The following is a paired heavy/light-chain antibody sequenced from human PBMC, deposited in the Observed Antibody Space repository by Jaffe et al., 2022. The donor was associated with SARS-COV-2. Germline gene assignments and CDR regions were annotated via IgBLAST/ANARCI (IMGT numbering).Light chain of an antibody. V-gene: IGLV3-1*01. J-gene: IGLJ2*01. CDR3: QVWDSSTAGVV. Sequence: SYELTQPPSVSVSPGQTASITCAGDKLGDKYVCWYQQKPGQSPVLVIYQDTKRPSGIPERFSGSNSGNTGTLTITGTQAMDEADYYCQVWDSSTAGVVFGGGTKLTVL. CDR2: QDT. CDR1: KLGDKY.
Heavy chain of an antibody. CDR3: ARDVAVADYFDY. CDR2: ISTSGST. D-gene: IGHD6-19*01. CDR1: GGSITSGIYY. J-gene: IGHJ4*01. V-gene: IGHV4-61*02. Sequence: QVQLQESGPGLVKPSQTLSLTCTVSGGSITSGIYYWHWIRQPAGKGLEWIGRISTSGSTNYNPSLKSRVTISVDTSKNHFSLKLSSVTAADTAVYYCARDVAVADYFDYWGHGTLVIVSS.